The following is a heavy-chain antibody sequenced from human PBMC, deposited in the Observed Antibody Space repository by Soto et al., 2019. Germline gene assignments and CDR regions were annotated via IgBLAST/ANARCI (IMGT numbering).Heavy chain of an antibody. Sequence: QVQLVESGGGVVQPGRSLRLSCAASGFTFSSYGMHWVRQAPGKGLEWVAVIWYDGSNKYYADSVKGRFTISRDNSKNTLYLQMNSLRAEDTAVYYCARDRGYCSSTSCPIGMDVWGQGTTVTVSS. CDR1: GFTFSSYG. J-gene: IGHJ6*02. CDR2: IWYDGSNK. V-gene: IGHV3-33*01. D-gene: IGHD2-2*03. CDR3: ARDRGYCSSTSCPIGMDV.